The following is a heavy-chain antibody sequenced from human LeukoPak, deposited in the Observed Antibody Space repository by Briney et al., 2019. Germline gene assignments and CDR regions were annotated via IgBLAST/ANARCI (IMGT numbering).Heavy chain of an antibody. V-gene: IGHV1-8*03. Sequence: GASVTVSCKPSVYTFTSYDINWVRQATGRGLEWMGWMNPNSGNTGYAQKFQGKVTITRNTSISTAYMELSSLRSEDTAVYYCARSSYYYYYMDVWGKGTTVTVSS. CDR2: MNPNSGNT. D-gene: IGHD5/OR15-5a*01. J-gene: IGHJ6*03. CDR1: VYTFTSYD. CDR3: ARSSYYYYYMDV.